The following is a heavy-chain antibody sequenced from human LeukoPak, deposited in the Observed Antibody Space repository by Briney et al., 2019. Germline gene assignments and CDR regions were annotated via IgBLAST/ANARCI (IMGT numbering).Heavy chain of an antibody. CDR3: ARDRFLWGLGNWFDL. V-gene: IGHV1-18*01. CDR2: VSTSNPHT. CDR1: GYTFTNYV. Sequence: GASVKVSCKTSGYTFTNYVISWVRQASGQGLEWMGWVSTSNPHTNYAPKFRGRVIMTIDTSTTTAYLEMRSLTSDDTAVYYCARDRFLWGLGNWFDLWGQGTLVTVTS. J-gene: IGHJ5*02. D-gene: IGHD3-3*01.